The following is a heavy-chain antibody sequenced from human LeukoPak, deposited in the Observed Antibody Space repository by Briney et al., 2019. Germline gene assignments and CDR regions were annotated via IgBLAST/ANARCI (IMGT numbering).Heavy chain of an antibody. Sequence: GGSLRLSCAASGFTFSSYEMNWVRQAPGKGLEWVSYISTSGSTIYYADSVKGRFTISRDNAKNSLYLQMNSLRVEDTAVYHCASSTGMIKFNYWGQGTLLTVSS. CDR1: GFTFSSYE. CDR2: ISTSGSTI. J-gene: IGHJ4*02. V-gene: IGHV3-48*03. CDR3: ASSTGMIKFNY. D-gene: IGHD1-14*01.